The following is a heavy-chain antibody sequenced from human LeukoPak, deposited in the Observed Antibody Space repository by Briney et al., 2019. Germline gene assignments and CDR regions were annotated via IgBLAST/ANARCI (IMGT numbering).Heavy chain of an antibody. D-gene: IGHD3-22*01. CDR3: AKVPFDSSGYYYLYYFDY. V-gene: IGHV3-23*01. CDR2: ISGSGGST. Sequence: GGSLRLSCAASGFTFSSYAMSWVRQAPGKGLEWVSVISGSGGSTYYADSVKGRFTISRDNSKNTLYLQMNSLRAEDTAVYYCAKVPFDSSGYYYLYYFDYWGQGTLVTVSS. CDR1: GFTFSSYA. J-gene: IGHJ4*02.